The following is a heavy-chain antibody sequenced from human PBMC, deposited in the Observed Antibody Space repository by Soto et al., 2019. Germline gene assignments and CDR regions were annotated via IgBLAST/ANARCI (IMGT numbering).Heavy chain of an antibody. Sequence: QVQLHESGPELVRPSETLSLTCTVSSDSISSYYWIWIRQSPGKGLEWIGYTDYSGNTNYNPSLKSRVTISGDTSKNQFSLRLSSVTAADTAVYYCARAVGDPLYYLDYWGQGTLVTVSS. D-gene: IGHD6-19*01. CDR3: ARAVGDPLYYLDY. J-gene: IGHJ4*02. CDR2: TDYSGNT. V-gene: IGHV4-59*08. CDR1: SDSISSYY.